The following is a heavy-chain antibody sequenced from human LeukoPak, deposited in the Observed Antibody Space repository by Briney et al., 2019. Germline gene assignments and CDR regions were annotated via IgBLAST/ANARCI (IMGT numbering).Heavy chain of an antibody. V-gene: IGHV4-4*09. CDR3: ARHLIAAAGVYFDY. CDR2: IYTSGST. CDR1: GGSISSYY. Sequence: SETLSLTCTVSGGSISSYYWSWIRQPPGKGLEWIGYIYTSGSTNYNPSLKSRVTISVDTSKNQFSLKLSSVTAADTAVYYCARHLIAAAGVYFDYWGQGTLVTVSS. D-gene: IGHD6-13*01. J-gene: IGHJ4*02.